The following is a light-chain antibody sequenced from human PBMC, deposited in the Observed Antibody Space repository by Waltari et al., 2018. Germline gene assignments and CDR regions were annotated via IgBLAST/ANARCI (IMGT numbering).Light chain of an antibody. Sequence: DVVMTQSPLSLPVTPGEPAPISCRSNQSLLNSNGYNYLDWYLQKPGQSPQLLIYLGSNRASGVPDRFSGSGSGTDFTLKISRVEAEDVGVYYCMQALQTPLYTFGQGTKLEI. CDR2: LGS. CDR3: MQALQTPLYT. CDR1: QSLLNSNGYNY. V-gene: IGKV2-28*01. J-gene: IGKJ2*01.